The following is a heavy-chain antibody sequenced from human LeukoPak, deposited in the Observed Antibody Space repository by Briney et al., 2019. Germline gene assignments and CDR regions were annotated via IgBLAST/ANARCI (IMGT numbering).Heavy chain of an antibody. Sequence: ASVTVSCKVSGDTLTELSTHWVRQAPGKGLEWMGGFDPEHGEMIYAQKLQGRVTMTEDRSTDTAYMELSGLRSEDTAVYYCATGGPWDLLKYWGQGTLVTVSS. CDR2: FDPEHGEM. CDR1: GDTLTELS. D-gene: IGHD3-9*01. J-gene: IGHJ4*02. CDR3: ATGGPWDLLKY. V-gene: IGHV1-24*01.